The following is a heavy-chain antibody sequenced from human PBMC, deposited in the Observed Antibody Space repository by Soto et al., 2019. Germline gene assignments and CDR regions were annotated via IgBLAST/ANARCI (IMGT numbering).Heavy chain of an antibody. Sequence: SVKVSCKASGGTFSSYAISWVRQAPGQGLEWMGGIIPIFGTANYAQKFQGRVTITADKSTSTAYMELSSLRSEDAAVYYCASGDGVVVPAASSRGYYYYGMDVWGQGTTVTVSS. V-gene: IGHV1-69*06. J-gene: IGHJ6*02. CDR3: ASGDGVVVPAASSRGYYYYGMDV. CDR1: GGTFSSYA. CDR2: IIPIFGTA. D-gene: IGHD2-2*01.